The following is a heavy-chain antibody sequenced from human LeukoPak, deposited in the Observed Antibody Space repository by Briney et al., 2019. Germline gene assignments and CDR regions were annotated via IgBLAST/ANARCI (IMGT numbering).Heavy chain of an antibody. V-gene: IGHV3-23*01. D-gene: IGHD6-19*01. CDR1: GFTFSSYA. CDR3: AKAPPGYSSGWHDPFDY. Sequence: GGSLRLSCAASGFTFSSYAMSWVRQAPGKGLEWVSAISGSGGSTYYADSVKGRFTISRDNSKNTLYLQMNSLRAEDTAVYYCAKAPPGYSSGWHDPFDYWGQGTLVTVSS. CDR2: ISGSGGST. J-gene: IGHJ4*02.